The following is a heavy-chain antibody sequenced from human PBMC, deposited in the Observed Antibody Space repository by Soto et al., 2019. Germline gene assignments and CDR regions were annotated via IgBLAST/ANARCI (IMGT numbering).Heavy chain of an antibody. V-gene: IGHV3-23*01. Sequence: EVQVLESGGGFVQSGGSLRLSCAASGFTFSSYTMSWVRQAPGKGLEWVSTISASGGSTYYADSVKGRYTISRANSRTTVYLHIKSLRAEDTAVYHCAKAGRTGYYFDSWGQGTLVTVSS. CDR3: AKAGRTGYYFDS. J-gene: IGHJ4*02. D-gene: IGHD3-9*01. CDR1: GFTFSSYT. CDR2: ISASGGST.